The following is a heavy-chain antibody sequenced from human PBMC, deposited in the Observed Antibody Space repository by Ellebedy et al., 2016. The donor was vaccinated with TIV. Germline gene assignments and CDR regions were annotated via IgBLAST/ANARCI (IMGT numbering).Heavy chain of an antibody. CDR2: ISYSGSS. Sequence: SETLSLTCTFSGGSISSSNYYWGWIRQPPGKGLEWIGSISYSGSSYYNPSLKSRATISVDTSKNQFSLKLSSVTAADTAVYYCARHVEVGINYYGMDVWGQGTTVTVSS. V-gene: IGHV4-39*01. CDR3: ARHVEVGINYYGMDV. CDR1: GGSISSSNYY. J-gene: IGHJ6*02. D-gene: IGHD1-26*01.